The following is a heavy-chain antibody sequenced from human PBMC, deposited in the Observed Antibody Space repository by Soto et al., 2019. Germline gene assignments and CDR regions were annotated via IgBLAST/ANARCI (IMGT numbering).Heavy chain of an antibody. J-gene: IGHJ4*02. CDR2: IYHSGRT. Sequence: SEPLSLTCAVSGGSISINNWWSWVRQAPGKGLEWIGEIYHSGRTSCNPSLRSRVTMSVDKSKNQFSLIVTSVTAADTAVYYCTKDGSGHPYYSDNWGPGTLVTVSS. CDR1: GGSISINNW. D-gene: IGHD3-3*01. V-gene: IGHV4-4*02. CDR3: TKDGSGHPYYSDN.